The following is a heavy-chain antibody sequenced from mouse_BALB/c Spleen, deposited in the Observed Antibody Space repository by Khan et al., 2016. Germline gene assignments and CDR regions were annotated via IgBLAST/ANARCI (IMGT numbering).Heavy chain of an antibody. CDR3: ARLHHYGYMDY. CDR2: INSDSSTI. CDR1: GFDFSRYW. V-gene: IGHV4-1*02. Sequence: EVKLLESGGGLVQPGGSLKLSCAASGFDFSRYWMSWVRQAPGKGLEWIGEINSDSSTINYTPSLKDKFIISRDNAKNTLYLQMSKVRSEDTALYYCARLHHYGYMDYWGQGTTLTVSA. D-gene: IGHD1-2*01. J-gene: IGHJ2*01.